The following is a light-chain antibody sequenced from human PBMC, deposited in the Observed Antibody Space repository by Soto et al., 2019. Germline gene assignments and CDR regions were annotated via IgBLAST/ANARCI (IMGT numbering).Light chain of an antibody. CDR3: VSFTSSTTYV. CDR1: SSAVGSYRL. Sequence: QSVLTQPASVSGSPGQSITISCTGSSSAVGSYRLVSWYQCHPGKVPKLIIYEGNKRPSGVSNRFSGSKSGSTASLIISRLQTEDEADYYCVSFTSSTTYVFGSGTKVTVL. J-gene: IGLJ1*01. CDR2: EGN. V-gene: IGLV2-14*02.